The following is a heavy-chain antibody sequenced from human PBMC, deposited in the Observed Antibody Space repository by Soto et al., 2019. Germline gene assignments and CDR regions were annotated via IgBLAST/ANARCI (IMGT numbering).Heavy chain of an antibody. CDR2: ISYDGSNK. V-gene: IGHV3-30*18. D-gene: IGHD1-1*01. J-gene: IGHJ4*02. Sequence: RLSCAASGFTFSSYGMHGVRQAPGKGLEWVAVISYDGSNKYYADSVKGRFTISRDNSKNTLYLQMNSLRAEDTAVYYCAKDPSRSAGTADYWGQGTLVTVSS. CDR3: AKDPSRSAGTADY. CDR1: GFTFSSYG.